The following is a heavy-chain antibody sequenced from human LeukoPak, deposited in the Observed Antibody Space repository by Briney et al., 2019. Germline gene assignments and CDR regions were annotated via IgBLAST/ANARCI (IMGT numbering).Heavy chain of an antibody. Sequence: GASVEVSCKASGYTFTGYYMHWVRQAPGQGLEWMGWINPNSGGTNYAQKFQGRVTMTRDTSISTAYMELSRLRSDDTAVYYCARGLWFGEFNYYYYMDVWGKGTTVTISS. D-gene: IGHD3-10*01. CDR2: INPNSGGT. V-gene: IGHV1-2*02. CDR1: GYTFTGYY. J-gene: IGHJ6*03. CDR3: ARGLWFGEFNYYYYMDV.